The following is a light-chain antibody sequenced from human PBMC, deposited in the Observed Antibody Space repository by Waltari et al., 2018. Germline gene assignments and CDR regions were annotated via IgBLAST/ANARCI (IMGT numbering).Light chain of an antibody. Sequence: IAMTQSPEYLAVSLGERASIHCQSNQTLLCTSNSKHYLTWFQRKPGKPPGVLISCALTRQSGVPARFSGSGSGTDFTLTISGLQPEDVAVYFCQQFLTTPLTFGQGTEVAIK. CDR1: QTLLCTSNSKHY. J-gene: IGKJ1*01. V-gene: IGKV4-1*01. CDR2: CAL. CDR3: QQFLTTPLT.